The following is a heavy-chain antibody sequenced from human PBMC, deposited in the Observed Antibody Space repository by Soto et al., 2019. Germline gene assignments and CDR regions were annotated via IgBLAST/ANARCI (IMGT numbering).Heavy chain of an antibody. CDR2: IRSKAYGGTT. J-gene: IGHJ4*02. V-gene: IGHV3-49*03. D-gene: IGHD6-13*01. Sequence: GGSLRLSCTASGFTFGDYAMSWFRQAPGKGLEWVGFIRSKAYGGTTEYAASVKGRFTISRDDSKSIAYLQMNSLKTEDTALYYCATRMYSTSWYYFVSWGQGTRVTVSS. CDR1: GFTFGDYA. CDR3: ATRMYSTSWYYFVS.